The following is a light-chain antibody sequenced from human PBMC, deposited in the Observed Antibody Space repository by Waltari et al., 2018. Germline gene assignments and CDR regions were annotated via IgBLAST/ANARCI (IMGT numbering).Light chain of an antibody. CDR3: QQYNSYPWT. CDR2: AAS. CDR1: QDIRNF. J-gene: IGKJ1*01. V-gene: IGKV1-16*02. Sequence: DIQMTQSPSSLSASVGDRVPITCRASQDIRNFLVWFQQKPGKAPKSLIYAASNLQSGVPSKFSGSGSGTDFTLTISSLQPEDFATYYCQQYNSYPWTFGQGTKVEIK.